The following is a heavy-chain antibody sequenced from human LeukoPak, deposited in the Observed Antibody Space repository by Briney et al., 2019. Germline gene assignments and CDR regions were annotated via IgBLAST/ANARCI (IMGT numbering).Heavy chain of an antibody. CDR3: ASDMAPTVNMYYFDY. J-gene: IGHJ4*02. CDR1: GYNFTDYY. V-gene: IGHV1-2*02. Sequence: ASMKVSCKASGYNFTDYYIHWVRQAPGQGLEWMAWISPKSGGTIYAQKFQGRVTLTRDTAINTAYMELSSVTSDDTAVYYCASDMAPTVNMYYFDYWGQGAQVTVSS. CDR2: ISPKSGGT. D-gene: IGHD5-24*01.